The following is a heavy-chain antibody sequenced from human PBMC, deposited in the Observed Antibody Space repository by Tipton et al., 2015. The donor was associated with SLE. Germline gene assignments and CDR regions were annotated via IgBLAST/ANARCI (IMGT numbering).Heavy chain of an antibody. CDR2: IWYDGSNI. Sequence: GSLRLSCAASGFIFSRSGMHWVRQAPGKGLEWVAIIWYDGSNIDYADSVKGRFTISRDNSRNTLYLQMSSLRVEDTAVYYCAKGPSHDYVGGMDVWGQGTTVTVSS. J-gene: IGHJ6*02. D-gene: IGHD4-23*01. CDR3: AKGPSHDYVGGMDV. V-gene: IGHV3-30*02. CDR1: GFIFSRSG.